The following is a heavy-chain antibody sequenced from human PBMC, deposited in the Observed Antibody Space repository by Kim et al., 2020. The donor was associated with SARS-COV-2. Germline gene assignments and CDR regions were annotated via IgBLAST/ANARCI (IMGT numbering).Heavy chain of an antibody. J-gene: IGHJ4*02. CDR2: IKQDGSEE. Sequence: GGSLRLSCAASGFTFSSYWMSWVRQAPGKGLEWVAIIKQDGSEEYYVDSVKGRFTISRDNAKNSLYLQMNSLRADDTAVYYCARAKDILTGLLDYRGQGTLVTVAS. V-gene: IGHV3-7*01. CDR3: ARAKDILTGLLDY. D-gene: IGHD3-9*01. CDR1: GFTFSSYW.